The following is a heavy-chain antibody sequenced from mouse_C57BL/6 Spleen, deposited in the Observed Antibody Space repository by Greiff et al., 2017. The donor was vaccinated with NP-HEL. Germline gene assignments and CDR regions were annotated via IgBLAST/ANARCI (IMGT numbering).Heavy chain of an antibody. CDR3: ARGAYYGSSPWFAY. D-gene: IGHD1-1*01. V-gene: IGHV1-26*01. J-gene: IGHJ3*01. Sequence: VQLQQSGPELVKPGASVKISCKASGYTFTDYYMNWVKQSHGKSLEWIGDINPNNGGTSYNQKFKGKATLTVDKSSSTAYMELRSLTSEDSAVYYCARGAYYGSSPWFAYWGQGTLVTVSA. CDR2: INPNNGGT. CDR1: GYTFTDYY.